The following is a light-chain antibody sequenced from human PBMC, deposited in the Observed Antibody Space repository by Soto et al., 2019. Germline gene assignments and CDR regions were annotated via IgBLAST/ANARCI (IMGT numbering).Light chain of an antibody. V-gene: IGLV2-14*03. Sequence: QSALTQPASVSGSPGQSITISCTGTNSDIGAYNSVSWYQQHPGIAPQLMIYDVCYRPSGISSRFSASKSGNTASLTISGLQAADEADYYCSSFTTSGARVFGGGTQLTVL. J-gene: IGLJ2*01. CDR3: SSFTTSGARV. CDR1: NSDIGAYNS. CDR2: DVC.